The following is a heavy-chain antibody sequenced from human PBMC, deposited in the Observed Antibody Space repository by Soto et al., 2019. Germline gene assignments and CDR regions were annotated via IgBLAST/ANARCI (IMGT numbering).Heavy chain of an antibody. V-gene: IGHV3-23*01. J-gene: IGHJ5*02. D-gene: IGHD3-10*01. Sequence: EVQLLESGGGLVQPGGSLRLSCAGTGFTFISYGMSWVRQAPGKGLEWVSTIRGSAGNANYADSVKGRFTISRDDSTTTVHLQMNSLRPDDTAVYYCAKHLWFGESVFDPWGQGTLVVVSS. CDR1: GFTFISYG. CDR3: AKHLWFGESVFDP. CDR2: IRGSAGNA.